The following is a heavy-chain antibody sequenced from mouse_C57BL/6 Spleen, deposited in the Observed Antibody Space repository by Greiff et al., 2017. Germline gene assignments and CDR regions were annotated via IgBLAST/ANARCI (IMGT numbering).Heavy chain of an antibody. V-gene: IGHV5-4*01. CDR1: GFTFSSYA. Sequence: VESGGGLVKPGGSLKLSCAASGFTFSSYAMSWVRQTPEKRLEWVATISDGGSYTYYPDNVEGRFTISRDNAKNNLYLQMSHLKSEDTAMYYCARDDQLRYYFDYWGQGTTLTVSS. J-gene: IGHJ2*01. D-gene: IGHD3-2*02. CDR3: ARDDQLRYYFDY. CDR2: ISDGGSYT.